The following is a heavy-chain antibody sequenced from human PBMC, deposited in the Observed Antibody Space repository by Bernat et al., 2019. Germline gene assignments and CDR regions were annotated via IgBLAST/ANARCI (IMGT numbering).Heavy chain of an antibody. J-gene: IGHJ4*02. CDR1: GFTFSSYA. CDR3: AKGGQYCAGDCDLHFDH. CDR2: ISGSGGST. V-gene: IGHV3-23*01. D-gene: IGHD2-21*02. Sequence: EVQLLESGGGLVQPGGSLRLSCAASGFTFSSYAMSWVRQAPGQGLEWVSAISGSGGSTYYADSVKGRFTISRDNSKNTLYLQMNSLRAEETAVYYCAKGGQYCAGDCDLHFDHWGQGTLVTVSS.